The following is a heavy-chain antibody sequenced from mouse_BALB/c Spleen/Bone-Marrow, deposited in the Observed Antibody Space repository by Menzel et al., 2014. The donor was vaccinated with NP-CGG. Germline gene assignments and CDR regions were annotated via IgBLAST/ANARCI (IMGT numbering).Heavy chain of an antibody. CDR2: INSGGRYA. V-gene: IGHV5-6*02. CDR1: GFTFSNYG. CDR3: ARRSDYDYFDY. Sequence: EVKLVESGRDLVKPGGSLKLSCAASGFTFSNYGMSWVRQTPDKRLEWVATINSGGRYAFYPDSVKGRFTISRDNAKNTLYLRMSSLKSEDTAMYYCARRSDYDYFDYWGQGTTLTVSS. J-gene: IGHJ2*01. D-gene: IGHD2-4*01.